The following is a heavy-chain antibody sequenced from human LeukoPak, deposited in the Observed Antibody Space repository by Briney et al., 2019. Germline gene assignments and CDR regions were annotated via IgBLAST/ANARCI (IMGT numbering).Heavy chain of an antibody. D-gene: IGHD3-10*01. CDR2: ISGSGGST. J-gene: IGHJ4*02. V-gene: IGHV3-23*01. CDR3: AKAQKAGYYYGSGVFDY. CDR1: GFTFSSYA. Sequence: GGSLRLSCAASGFTFSSYAMSWVRQAPGKGLEWVLAISGSGGSTYYADSVKGRFTISRDNSKNTLYLQMNSLRAEDTAVYYCAKAQKAGYYYGSGVFDYWGQGTLVTVSS.